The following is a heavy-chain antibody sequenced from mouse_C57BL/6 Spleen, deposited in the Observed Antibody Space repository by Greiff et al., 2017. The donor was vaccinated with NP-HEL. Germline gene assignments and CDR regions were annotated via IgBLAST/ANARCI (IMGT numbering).Heavy chain of an antibody. Sequence: QVQLQQPGAELVKPGASVKMSCKASGYTFTSYWITWVKQRPGQGLEWIGEIYPGSGSTNSNEKFKSKATLTVDTSSSTAYMQLSSLTSEDSAVYYCARRYDYWYCDVWGTGTTVTVSS. J-gene: IGHJ1*03. CDR2: IYPGSGST. CDR3: ARRYDYWYCDV. D-gene: IGHD2-3*01. CDR1: GYTFTSYW. V-gene: IGHV1-55*01.